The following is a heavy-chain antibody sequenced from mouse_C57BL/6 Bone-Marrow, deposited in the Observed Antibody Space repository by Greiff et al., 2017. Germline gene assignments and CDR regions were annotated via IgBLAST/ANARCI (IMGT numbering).Heavy chain of an antibody. V-gene: IGHV1-76*01. Sequence: QVQLQQSGAELVRPGASVKLSCKASGYTFTDYYINWLKQRPGQGLEWIARIYPGSGNTYYNEKFKGKATLTAEKSSSTAYMQLSSLTSEDSAVYFCARNYDYGTAYYAMDYWGQGTSVTVSS. D-gene: IGHD2-4*01. CDR2: IYPGSGNT. J-gene: IGHJ4*01. CDR1: GYTFTDYY. CDR3: ARNYDYGTAYYAMDY.